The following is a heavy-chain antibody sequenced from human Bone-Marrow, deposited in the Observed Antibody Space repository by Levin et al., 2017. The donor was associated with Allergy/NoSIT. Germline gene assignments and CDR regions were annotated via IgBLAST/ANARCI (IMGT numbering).Heavy chain of an antibody. J-gene: IGHJ5*02. Sequence: PGGSLRLSCAASGFTFSSYGMHWVRQAPGKGLEWVAVISYDGSNKYYADSVKGRFTISRDNSKNTLYLQMNSLRAEDTAVYYCAKEVVVTAILRPGSDNWFDPWGQGTLVTVSS. D-gene: IGHD2-21*02. CDR2: ISYDGSNK. CDR3: AKEVVVTAILRPGSDNWFDP. V-gene: IGHV3-30*18. CDR1: GFTFSSYG.